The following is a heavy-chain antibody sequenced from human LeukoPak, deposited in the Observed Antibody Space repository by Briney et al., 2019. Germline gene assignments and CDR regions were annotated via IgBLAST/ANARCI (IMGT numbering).Heavy chain of an antibody. J-gene: IGHJ5*02. V-gene: IGHV5-51*01. CDR2: IFPGDSGR. Sequence: GESLKISCKASGYNFASYWIAWVRQVPGKGLEWMGVIFPGDSGRTFSPSFQGQVAISADKSISTAYLQWSSLKASDTAMYYCARAVVTAIPSWFDPWGQGTLVTVSS. CDR3: ARAVVTAIPSWFDP. CDR1: GYNFASYW. D-gene: IGHD2-21*02.